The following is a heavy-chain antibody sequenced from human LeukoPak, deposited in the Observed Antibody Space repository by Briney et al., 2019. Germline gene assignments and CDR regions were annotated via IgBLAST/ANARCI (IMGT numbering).Heavy chain of an antibody. CDR1: GYSFTTYW. CDR3: ARSIGGTYFDX. CDR2: IYPGDSDT. J-gene: IGHJ4*02. V-gene: IGHV5-51*01. D-gene: IGHD2-21*01. Sequence: GESLKISCKGSGYSFTTYWIGWVRQLPGKGLEWMGIIYPGDSDTRYSPSFQGQVTISADKSISTAYLQWSSLKASDTAIYYCARSIGGTYFDXXXQGXLXTVXS.